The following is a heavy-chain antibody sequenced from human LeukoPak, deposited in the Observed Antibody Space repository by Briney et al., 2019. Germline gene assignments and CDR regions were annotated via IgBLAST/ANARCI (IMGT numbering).Heavy chain of an antibody. J-gene: IGHJ6*03. D-gene: IGHD6-19*01. V-gene: IGHV4-61*01. CDR2: IYYSGST. CDR1: GGSVSSGSYY. CDR3: AREVSVAGYYYYYYMDV. Sequence: SETLSLTCTVSGGSVSSGSYYWSWLRQPPGKGLEWIGYIYYSGSTNYNPSLKSRVTISVDTSKNQFSPKLSSVTAADTAVYYCAREVSVAGYYYYYYMDVWGKGTTVTVSS.